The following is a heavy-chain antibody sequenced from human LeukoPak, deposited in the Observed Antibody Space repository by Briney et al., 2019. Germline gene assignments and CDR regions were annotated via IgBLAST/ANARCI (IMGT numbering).Heavy chain of an antibody. CDR2: INANSGDT. Sequence: ASVKVSCKASGYTFTGYYMHWVRQAPGQGLEWMGWINANSGDTKYAQKFQGRVTMTRDTSISTAYMELSRLRSDDTAMYYCAREISGYSDYWGQGTLVAVSS. V-gene: IGHV1-2*02. J-gene: IGHJ4*02. D-gene: IGHD3-22*01. CDR1: GYTFTGYY. CDR3: AREISGYSDY.